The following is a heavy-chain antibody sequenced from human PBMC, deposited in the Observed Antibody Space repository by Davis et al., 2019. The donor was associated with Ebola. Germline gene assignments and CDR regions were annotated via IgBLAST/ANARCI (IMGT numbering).Heavy chain of an antibody. Sequence: ASVKVSCKASGYTFTGSYMHWVRQAPGQGLEWMGWINPNSGGTNYAQKFQGRVTMTRDTSVSTAYMELSRLTSDDTAVYFCARESDAVGASTTDDAFDVWGQGTMFTVSS. CDR3: ARESDAVGASTTDDAFDV. J-gene: IGHJ3*01. V-gene: IGHV1-2*02. CDR2: INPNSGGT. D-gene: IGHD1-26*01. CDR1: GYTFTGSY.